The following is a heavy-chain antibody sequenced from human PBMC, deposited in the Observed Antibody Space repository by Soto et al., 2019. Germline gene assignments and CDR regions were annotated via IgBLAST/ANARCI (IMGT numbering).Heavy chain of an antibody. D-gene: IGHD2-15*01. CDR2: ISYSGST. V-gene: IGHV4-59*01. Sequence: NPSETLSLTCTVSGGSMSSYYWTWLRQSPGRGLEWIGYISYSGSTYYNPSLKSRVTISADTSKNQFSLRMNSMIAADTAVYYCARADPDASVGYWGRGTLVTVSS. J-gene: IGHJ4*02. CDR3: ARADPDASVGY. CDR1: GGSMSSYY.